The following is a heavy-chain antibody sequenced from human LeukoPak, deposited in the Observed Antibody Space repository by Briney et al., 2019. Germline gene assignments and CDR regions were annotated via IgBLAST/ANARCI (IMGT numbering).Heavy chain of an antibody. CDR3: AKAPVTSCRGAFCYPFDY. CDR2: MSSSDDGG. D-gene: IGHD2-15*01. Sequence: GGSLRLSCAASGFTFSSYAMSWVRQAPGKGLEWVSAMSSSDDGGYYAASVRGRFTISRDTSRSTLYLQMNSLRAEDAAVYYCAKAPVTSCRGAFCYPFDYWGQGTLVTVSS. V-gene: IGHV3-23*01. CDR1: GFTFSSYA. J-gene: IGHJ4*02.